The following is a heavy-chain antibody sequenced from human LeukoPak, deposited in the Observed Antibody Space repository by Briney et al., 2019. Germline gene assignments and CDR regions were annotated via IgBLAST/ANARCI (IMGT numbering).Heavy chain of an antibody. CDR2: IHYSGNT. CDR1: GTTISRYY. J-gene: IGHJ3*02. Sequence: SETLSLTCTLPGTTISRYYWSWLRQPPGKGLEWIGYIHYSGNTNYNPSLKSRVTISVDTSNNQFSLKLSSVTAADTAVYYCALDTSGWSDDSFDIWGLGTTVTVSS. V-gene: IGHV4-59*01. CDR3: ALDTSGWSDDSFDI. D-gene: IGHD6-19*01.